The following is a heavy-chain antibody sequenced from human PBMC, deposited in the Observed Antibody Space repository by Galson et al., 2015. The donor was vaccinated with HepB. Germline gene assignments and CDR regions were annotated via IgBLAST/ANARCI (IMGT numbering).Heavy chain of an antibody. CDR2: ISAGSTTI. J-gene: IGHJ6*02. CDR1: GVTIPSYS. CDR3: ARNPSSYDYYNMDV. Sequence: SLRLSCAASGVTIPSYSMNWVRKAPGKGLEWLAYISAGSTTIYYADSVKGRFTIPRDNAKNFLFLQMNSLRGEDTAVYYCARNPSSYDYYNMDVWGHGTTVTVSS. V-gene: IGHV3-48*01.